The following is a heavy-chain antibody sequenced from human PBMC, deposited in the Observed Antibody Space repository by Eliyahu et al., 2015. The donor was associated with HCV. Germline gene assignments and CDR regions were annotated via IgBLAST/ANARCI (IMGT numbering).Heavy chain of an antibody. CDR1: GFTFSSFG. CDR2: IRDDGSDK. CDR3: AKDRADIVMVAAGYRSDTALDC. V-gene: IGHV3-30*02. Sequence: QVQLVESGGGVVQPGRSLRLSCAGXGFTFSSFGIHWVRQAPGKGLEWVAFIRDDGSDKYYADSVKGRFTISRDNTMVYLQMNSLRSEDTAMYYCAKDRADIVMVAAGYRSDTALDCWGQGMMVTVSA. D-gene: IGHD3-22*01. J-gene: IGHJ4*02.